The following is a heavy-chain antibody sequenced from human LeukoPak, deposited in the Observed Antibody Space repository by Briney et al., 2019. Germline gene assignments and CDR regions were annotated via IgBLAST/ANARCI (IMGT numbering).Heavy chain of an antibody. CDR2: INPNSGGT. CDR3: ASLPRGIVVAPFDY. Sequence: ASVKVSRKASGYTFTGYYMHWVRQAPGQGLEWMGWINPNSGGTNYAQKFQGRVTMTRDTSISTAYMELSRLRSDDTAVYYCASLPRGIVVAPFDYWGQGTLVTVSS. D-gene: IGHD3-22*01. CDR1: GYTFTGYY. J-gene: IGHJ4*02. V-gene: IGHV1-2*02.